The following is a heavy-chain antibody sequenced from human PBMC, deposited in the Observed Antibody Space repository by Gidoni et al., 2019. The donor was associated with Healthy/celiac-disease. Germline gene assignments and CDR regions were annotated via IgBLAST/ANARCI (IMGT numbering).Heavy chain of an antibody. D-gene: IGHD2-15*01. Sequence: EVQLLESGGGLVQPGGSLRLSCAASGFTFSSYAMSWVRQAPGKGLEWVSAISGSGGSTYYADSVKGRFTISRDNSKNTLYLQMNSLRAEDTAVYYCANPTIGPLGYCSGGSCPGPIPPWGQGTLVTVSS. CDR1: GFTFSSYA. CDR3: ANPTIGPLGYCSGGSCPGPIPP. CDR2: ISGSGGST. V-gene: IGHV3-23*01. J-gene: IGHJ4*02.